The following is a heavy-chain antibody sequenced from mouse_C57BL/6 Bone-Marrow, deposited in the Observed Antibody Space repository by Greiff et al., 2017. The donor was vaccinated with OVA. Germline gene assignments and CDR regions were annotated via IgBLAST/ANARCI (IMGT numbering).Heavy chain of an antibody. CDR1: GFTFSSYA. J-gene: IGHJ4*01. CDR3: DRGGYYVRYAMDY. V-gene: IGHV5-4*01. Sequence: EVQRVESGGGLVKPGGSLKLSCAASGFTFSSYAMSWVRQTPEQRLEWVATISDGGSYTYYPDNVKGRFTLSRDNATNTLYLQMRHLKSEDTAMYYCDRGGYYVRYAMDYWGQGTSVTVSS. D-gene: IGHD2-3*01. CDR2: ISDGGSYT.